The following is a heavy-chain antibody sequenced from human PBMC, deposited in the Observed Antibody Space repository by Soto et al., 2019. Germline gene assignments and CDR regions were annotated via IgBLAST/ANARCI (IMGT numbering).Heavy chain of an antibody. Sequence: ASETVSLTXTVSGGSISSNYWTWIRQPPGKGLEWIGYVYNSGSTNYNPSLKSRVTISEDTSKSQFSLKVNSMTAADTAVYYCARYRREAVAGYTLDNWGQGILVTVSS. CDR3: ARYRREAVAGYTLDN. D-gene: IGHD6-13*01. CDR2: VYNSGST. J-gene: IGHJ4*02. V-gene: IGHV4-59*01. CDR1: GGSISSNY.